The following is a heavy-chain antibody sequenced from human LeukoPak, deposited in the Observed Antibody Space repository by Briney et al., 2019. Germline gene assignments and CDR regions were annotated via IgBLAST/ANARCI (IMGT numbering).Heavy chain of an antibody. CDR2: INSDGSSI. Sequence: PGGSLRLPCAASGFTFSGYWMHWVRQAPGKGLVWVSRINSDGSSISYADSVKGRFSISRDNAKNTLYLQMNSLRAEDTAVYYCARVRSGGFDYWGQGILVTVSS. V-gene: IGHV3-74*01. J-gene: IGHJ4*02. D-gene: IGHD1-26*01. CDR3: ARVRSGGFDY. CDR1: GFTFSGYW.